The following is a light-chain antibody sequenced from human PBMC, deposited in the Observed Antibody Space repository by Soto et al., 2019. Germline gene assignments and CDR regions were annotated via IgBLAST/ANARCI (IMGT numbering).Light chain of an antibody. J-gene: IGKJ1*01. CDR2: GAS. V-gene: IGKV3-15*01. CDR3: QQYNNSTRA. CDR1: QSVSSSY. Sequence: EIVLTQSPGIVSLSPRERSTLSCTASQSVSSSYLYWYQKKPGQAPRLLIYGASTRATGIPARLSGSGSGTEFTITISSLQSEDFAAYYCQQYNNSTRAFGHGTQVDIK.